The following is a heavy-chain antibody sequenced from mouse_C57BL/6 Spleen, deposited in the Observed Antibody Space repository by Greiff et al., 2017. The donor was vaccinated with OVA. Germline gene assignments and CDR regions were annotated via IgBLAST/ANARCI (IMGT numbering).Heavy chain of an antibody. CDR3: ARSELGLNYWYFDV. CDR1: GYTFTDYY. Sequence: EVQLQQSGPVLVKPGASVKMSCKASGYTFTDYYMNWVKQSHGKSLEWIGVINPYNGGTSYNQKFKGKATLTVDKSSSTAYMELNSLTSEDSAVYYCARSELGLNYWYFDVWGTGTTVTVSS. D-gene: IGHD4-1*01. CDR2: INPYNGGT. V-gene: IGHV1-19*01. J-gene: IGHJ1*03.